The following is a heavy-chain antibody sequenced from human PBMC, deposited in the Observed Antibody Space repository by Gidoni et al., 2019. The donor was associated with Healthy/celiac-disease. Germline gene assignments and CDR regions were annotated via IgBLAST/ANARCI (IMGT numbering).Heavy chain of an antibody. CDR3: AREGTGTTFPGMDV. CDR1: GGTFSSYT. CDR2: IIPIAGIA. D-gene: IGHD1-1*01. Sequence: QVQLVQSGAEVKKPGSSVKVSCKASGGTFSSYTISWVRQAPGQGLEWMGRIIPIAGIANYAQKFQGRVTITADKSTSTAYMELSSLRSEDTAVYYCAREGTGTTFPGMDVWGQGTTVTVSS. J-gene: IGHJ6*02. V-gene: IGHV1-69*08.